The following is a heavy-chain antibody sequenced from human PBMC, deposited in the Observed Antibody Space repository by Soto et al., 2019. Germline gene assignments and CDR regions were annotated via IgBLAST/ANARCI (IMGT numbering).Heavy chain of an antibody. CDR3: AHPRGYGVFDAYDI. CDR1: GFTFSTYA. V-gene: IGHV3-23*01. CDR2: ISASGGET. Sequence: QSGGSLRLSCAASGFTFSTYAMSWVRQAPGKGLEWVSAISASGGETYYADSLRGRFTISRDNSINTLYLQMNSLRTEDTAVYYCAHPRGYGVFDAYDIWGQGALVTVSS. J-gene: IGHJ3*02. D-gene: IGHD4-17*01.